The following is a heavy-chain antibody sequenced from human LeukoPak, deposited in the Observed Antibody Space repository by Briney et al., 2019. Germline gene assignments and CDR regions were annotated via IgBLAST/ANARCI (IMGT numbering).Heavy chain of an antibody. Sequence: GGSLRLSCAASGFTFSSHAMTWVRRAPGKGLQWVSSISINADDTHYADSVKGRFTISRDNSKKTLFLQMNSLRVDDTAIYYCAKEIRPNDHWGQGTLVIVSS. CDR2: ISINADDT. CDR1: GFTFSSHA. CDR3: AKEIRPNDH. V-gene: IGHV3-23*01. J-gene: IGHJ4*02. D-gene: IGHD3-16*01.